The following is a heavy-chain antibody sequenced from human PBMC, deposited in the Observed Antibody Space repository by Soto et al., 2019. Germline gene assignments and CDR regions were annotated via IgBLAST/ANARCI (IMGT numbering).Heavy chain of an antibody. Sequence: SETLSLTCAVSGYSISSSNWWGWIRQPPGKGLEWIGYIYYSGTTYYNPSLKSRVTISIDRSNNQFSLMLSSVTAADTAVYYCARDLRLDSWGPGTLVTVSS. CDR1: GYSISSSNW. CDR3: ARDLRLDS. CDR2: IYYSGTT. D-gene: IGHD2-21*02. V-gene: IGHV4-28*03. J-gene: IGHJ4*02.